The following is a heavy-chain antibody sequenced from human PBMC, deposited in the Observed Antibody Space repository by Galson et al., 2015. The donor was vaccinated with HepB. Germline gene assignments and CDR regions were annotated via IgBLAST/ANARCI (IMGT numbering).Heavy chain of an antibody. CDR3: ARRTSSRSGNWYFDL. Sequence: ETLSLTCTVSGGSISSSSSYWGWIRQPPGKGLEWIGSIYYSGSTYYNPSLKSRVTISVDTSNNQFSLKLSSVTAADTAVYYCARRTSSRSGNWYFDLWGRGTLVTVSS. D-gene: IGHD6-13*01. CDR1: GGSISSSSSY. CDR2: IYYSGST. V-gene: IGHV4-39*01. J-gene: IGHJ2*01.